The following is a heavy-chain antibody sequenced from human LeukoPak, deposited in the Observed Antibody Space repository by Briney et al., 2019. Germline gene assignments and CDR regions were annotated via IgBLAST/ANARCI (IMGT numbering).Heavy chain of an antibody. Sequence: PSETLSLTCTVSGYSISSGYYWGWIRQPPGKGLEGIGSIYHSGSTYYNPSLKSRVTISLDTSKNQFSLKLTSVTAADTAVYFCARIGRNDYSDPFTTRFDYWGQGTLVTVSS. CDR3: ARIGRNDYSDPFTTRFDY. CDR1: GYSISSGYY. CDR2: IYHSGST. D-gene: IGHD4-11*01. V-gene: IGHV4-38-2*02. J-gene: IGHJ4*02.